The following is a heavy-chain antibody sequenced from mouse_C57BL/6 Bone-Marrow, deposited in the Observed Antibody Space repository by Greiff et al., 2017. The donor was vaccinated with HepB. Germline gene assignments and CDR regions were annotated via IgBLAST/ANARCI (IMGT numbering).Heavy chain of an antibody. CDR1: GFTFSDYY. V-gene: IGHV5-12*01. D-gene: IGHD1-1*01. Sequence: EVHLVESGGGLVQPGGSLKLSCAASGFTFSDYYMYWVRQTPEKRLEWVAYISNGGGSTYYPDTVKGRFTISRDNAKNTLYLQMSRLKSEDTAMYYCARHYYGSSRGWYFDVWGTGTTVTVSS. J-gene: IGHJ1*03. CDR2: ISNGGGST. CDR3: ARHYYGSSRGWYFDV.